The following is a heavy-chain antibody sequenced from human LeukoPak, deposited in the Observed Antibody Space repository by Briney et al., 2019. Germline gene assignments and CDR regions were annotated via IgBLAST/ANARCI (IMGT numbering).Heavy chain of an antibody. CDR2: MNPNSGNT. J-gene: IGHJ4*02. Sequence: GASVKVSCKASRYTFTSYDINWVRQATGQGLEWMGWMNPNSGNTGYAQKFQGRVTMTRNTSISTAYMELSSLRSEDTAVYYCARGQYYYDSSGYYYREDYWGQGTLVTVSS. V-gene: IGHV1-8*01. CDR3: ARGQYYYDSSGYYYREDY. D-gene: IGHD3-22*01. CDR1: RYTFTSYD.